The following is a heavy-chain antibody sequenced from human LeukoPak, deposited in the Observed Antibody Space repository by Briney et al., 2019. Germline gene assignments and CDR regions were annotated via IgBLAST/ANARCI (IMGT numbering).Heavy chain of an antibody. CDR1: GYTFTSYA. V-gene: IGHV7-4-1*02. D-gene: IGHD3-9*01. Sequence: ASVKVSCKASGYTFTSYAMNLLRQAPGQGLEWMGRINTNTVNPPYAHGFTGRFVFSLDTSVSTAYLQISSLKAEDTAVYYCARVDYDIMTGWLLPGDDPWGQGTLVTVSS. CDR3: ARVDYDIMTGWLLPGDDP. J-gene: IGHJ5*02. CDR2: INTNTVNP.